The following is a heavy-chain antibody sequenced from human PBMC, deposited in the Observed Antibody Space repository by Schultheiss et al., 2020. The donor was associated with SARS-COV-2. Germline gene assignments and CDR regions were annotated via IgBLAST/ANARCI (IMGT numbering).Heavy chain of an antibody. CDR3: ARDPTWIQLWYYSTVSYFDY. CDR2: IYHSGST. V-gene: IGHV4-38-2*02. D-gene: IGHD5-18*01. J-gene: IGHJ4*02. Sequence: SETLSLTCTVSGGSISSGYYWGWIRQPPGKGLEWIGSIYHSGSTYYNPSLKSRVTISVDTSKNQFSLKLSSVTAADTAVYYCARDPTWIQLWYYSTVSYFDYWGQGTLVTVSS. CDR1: GGSISSGYY.